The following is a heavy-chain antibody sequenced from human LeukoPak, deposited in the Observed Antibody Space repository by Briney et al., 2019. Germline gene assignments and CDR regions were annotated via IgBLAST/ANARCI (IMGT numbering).Heavy chain of an antibody. CDR1: GFTFSTYW. CDR3: ARSADSSSWYGVHYYYYMDV. D-gene: IGHD6-13*01. Sequence: GGSLRLSCAASGFTFSTYWMTWVRQAPGKGLEWVANIKQDGSEIYYLDSVKGRFTISRDNAKNSLYLQMNSLRAEDTAVYYCARSADSSSWYGVHYYYYMDVWGKGTTVTVSS. CDR2: IKQDGSEI. J-gene: IGHJ6*03. V-gene: IGHV3-7*01.